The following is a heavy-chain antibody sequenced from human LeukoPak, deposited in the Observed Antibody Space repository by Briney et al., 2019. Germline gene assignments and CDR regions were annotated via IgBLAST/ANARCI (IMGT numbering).Heavy chain of an antibody. Sequence: SQSLSLTCAISGDSVSSNSAAWNWIRQSPSRGLEWLGRTYYRSKWHNDYAVSVKSRITINPDTSKNQFSLQLNSVTPEDTAVYYCARDPSGYSSGWYYFDYWGQGTLVTVSS. CDR1: GDSVSSNSAA. CDR3: ARDPSGYSSGWYYFDY. V-gene: IGHV6-1*01. D-gene: IGHD6-13*01. CDR2: TYYRSKWHN. J-gene: IGHJ4*02.